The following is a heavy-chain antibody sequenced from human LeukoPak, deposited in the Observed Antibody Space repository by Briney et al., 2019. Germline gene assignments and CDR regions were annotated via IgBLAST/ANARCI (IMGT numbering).Heavy chain of an antibody. V-gene: IGHV1-69*13. CDR2: IIPIFGTA. CDR3: VRDGCSSTSCYFVWFDP. CDR1: GGTFSSYA. D-gene: IGHD2-2*01. Sequence: SVKVSCKASGGTFSSYAISWVRQAPGQGLEWMGGIIPIFGTANYAQKFRGRVTITADESTSTAYMELSSLRSEDTAVYYCVRDGCSSTSCYFVWFDPWGQGTLVTVSS. J-gene: IGHJ5*02.